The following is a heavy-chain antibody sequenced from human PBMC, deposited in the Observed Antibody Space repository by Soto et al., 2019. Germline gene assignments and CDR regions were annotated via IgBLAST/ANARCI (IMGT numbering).Heavy chain of an antibody. CDR2: IWYDGTNK. D-gene: IGHD6-13*01. CDR3: AREVGQQLYNWLDT. J-gene: IGHJ5*02. Sequence: VQVVESGGGVVQPGTSLRLSCAASGFTFRNFDMHWVGQAPGKGLEWVAGIWYDGTNKHYAESVKGRFTISRDNTENTLYLQMNSLAADDTAVYYCAREVGQQLYNWLDTWGQGTLVTVSS. CDR1: GFTFRNFD. V-gene: IGHV3-33*01.